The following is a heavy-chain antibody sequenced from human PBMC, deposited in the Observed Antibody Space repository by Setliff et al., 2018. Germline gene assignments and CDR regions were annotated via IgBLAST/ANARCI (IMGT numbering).Heavy chain of an antibody. CDR1: GLIVSSNY. J-gene: IGHJ4*02. CDR3: MKKIIAGGGPPYDYFDY. CDR2: FYSGGST. D-gene: IGHD1-26*01. Sequence: PVGSLRLSCAASGLIVSSNYMSWVRQAPGKGLERVSVFYSGGSTYYADSVKGRFTISRDNSKNTLDLQMNSLRADDTAVYYCMKKIIAGGGPPYDYFDYWGQGTLVTVSS. V-gene: IGHV3-53*01.